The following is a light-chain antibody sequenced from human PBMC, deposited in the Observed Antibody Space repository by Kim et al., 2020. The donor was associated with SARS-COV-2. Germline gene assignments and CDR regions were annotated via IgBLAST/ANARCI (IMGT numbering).Light chain of an antibody. J-gene: IGKJ2*01. CDR1: GGVTPD. V-gene: IGKV3-15*01. CDR2: DAS. CDR3: QQSNKWPYT. Sequence: SVTPGKRVTPSRRASGGVTPDLARHQQKTGQAPRVLIYDASTRATGLPARFSGSGSGTEFTLTISSLQSEDFAVYYCQQSNKWPYTFGQGTKLEI.